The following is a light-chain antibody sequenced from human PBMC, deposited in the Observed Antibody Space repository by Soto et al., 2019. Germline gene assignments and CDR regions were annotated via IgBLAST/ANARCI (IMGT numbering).Light chain of an antibody. J-gene: IGKJ5*01. CDR3: PQYDNWPIT. V-gene: IGKV3-15*01. CDR2: GAS. CDR1: QSVSSN. Sequence: EIVITQSPATLSVSPGERATLSCRASQSVSSNLAWYGQKPGQAPRLFIYGASTRDTAIPPRFSCSGAGTECTRTISSLQSEDVEVDYCPQYDNWPITFGQGTRLEIK.